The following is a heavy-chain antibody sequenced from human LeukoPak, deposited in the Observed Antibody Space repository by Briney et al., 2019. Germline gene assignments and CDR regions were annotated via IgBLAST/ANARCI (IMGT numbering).Heavy chain of an antibody. V-gene: IGHV1-8*01. CDR3: VRTPPNWGFDY. D-gene: IGHD7-27*01. J-gene: IGHJ4*02. CDR1: GYTFTTHD. CDR2: MSPNSGDT. Sequence: GASVTVSFRASGYTFTTHDINWVRQATGQGLEWMGWMSPNSGDTGYAQKFQGRVTMTSDSSISKAFMELSSLRCEDTAIYYCVRTPPNWGFDYWGQGTLVTVSS.